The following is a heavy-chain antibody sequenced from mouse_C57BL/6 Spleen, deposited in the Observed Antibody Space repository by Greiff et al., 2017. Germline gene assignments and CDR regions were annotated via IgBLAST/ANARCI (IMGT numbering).Heavy chain of an antibody. V-gene: IGHV5-4*03. CDR3: ASGLGAWFAY. Sequence: EVKLMESGGGLVKPGGSLKLSCAASGFTFSSYAMSWVRQTPEKRLEWVATISDGGSYTYYPDNVKGRFTISRDNAKNNLYLQMSHLKSEDTAMYFCASGLGAWFAYWGQGTLVTVSA. J-gene: IGHJ3*01. D-gene: IGHD3-3*01. CDR2: ISDGGSYT. CDR1: GFTFSSYA.